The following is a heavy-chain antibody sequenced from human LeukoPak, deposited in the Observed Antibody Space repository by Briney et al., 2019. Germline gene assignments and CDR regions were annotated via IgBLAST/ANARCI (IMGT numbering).Heavy chain of an antibody. Sequence: PSETLSLTCSVSGGSITSDNYRWGWNRQSPGEGLEWIGGFFNLGSPFYNPSLKSRVTISLDTSLNQFSLTLTSVTAADTAVYYCARQFDYWGPGILVTVSS. CDR2: FFNLGSP. CDR3: ARQFDY. J-gene: IGHJ4*02. CDR1: GGSITSDNYR. V-gene: IGHV4-39*01.